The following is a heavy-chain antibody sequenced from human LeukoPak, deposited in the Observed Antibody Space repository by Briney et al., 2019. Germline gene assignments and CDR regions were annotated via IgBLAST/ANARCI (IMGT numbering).Heavy chain of an antibody. CDR2: IKQDGSEK. CDR3: ARAHWDILSLRYYFDP. J-gene: IGHJ4*02. Sequence: GGSLRLSCAASGFTFSSYWMSWVRQAPGKGLEWVANIKQDGSEKYYVDSVKGRFTISRDNAKNSLYLQMNSLRAEDTAVYYCARAHWDILSLRYYFDPWGQGTLVTVSS. CDR1: GFTFSSYW. V-gene: IGHV3-7*01. D-gene: IGHD3-9*01.